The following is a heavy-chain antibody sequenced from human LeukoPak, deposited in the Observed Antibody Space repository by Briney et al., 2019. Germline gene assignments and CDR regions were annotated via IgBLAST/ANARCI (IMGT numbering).Heavy chain of an antibody. J-gene: IGHJ4*02. CDR2: ISYDGSNE. D-gene: IGHD2-8*02. V-gene: IGHV3-30*03. CDR1: GFTFSTYG. CDR3: ARDGLLGYFDY. Sequence: SLRLSCAASGFTFSTYGMHWVRQAPGKGLEWVAVISYDGSNEYYADSVKGRFTISRDNSKNTLYLQMSSLRAEDTAVYYCARDGLLGYFDYWGQGTLVTVSS.